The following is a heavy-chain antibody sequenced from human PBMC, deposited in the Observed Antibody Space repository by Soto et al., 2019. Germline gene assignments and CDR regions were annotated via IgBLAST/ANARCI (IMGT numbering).Heavy chain of an antibody. CDR2: ISSNSDTI. CDR3: EKDMKWGGLTTINYFDY. D-gene: IGHD5-12*01. CDR1: GFTADDYA. J-gene: IGHJ4*02. V-gene: IGHV3-9*02. Sequence: EVQLVESGGGLVQPGRSLRLSCVASGFTADDYAMHWVRQAPGKGLEWVSGISSNSDTIDYADSVKGRVTISRDNAKNTMFLKMSSVRPENTAVYYCEKDMKWGGLTTINYFDYWGQGTLVTVSS.